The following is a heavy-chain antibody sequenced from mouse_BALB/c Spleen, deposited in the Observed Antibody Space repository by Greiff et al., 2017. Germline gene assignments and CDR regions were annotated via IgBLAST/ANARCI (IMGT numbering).Heavy chain of an antibody. J-gene: IGHJ2*01. CDR3: TRGGVYFDY. CDR1: GYTFTSYW. Sequence: VQLQQSGAELVRPGASVKLSCKASGYTFTSYWINWVKQRPGQGLEWIGNIYPSDSYTNYNQKFKDKATLTVDKSSSTAYMQLSSPTSEDSAVYYCTRGGVYFDYWGQGTTLTVSS. V-gene: IGHV1-69*02. CDR2: IYPSDSYT.